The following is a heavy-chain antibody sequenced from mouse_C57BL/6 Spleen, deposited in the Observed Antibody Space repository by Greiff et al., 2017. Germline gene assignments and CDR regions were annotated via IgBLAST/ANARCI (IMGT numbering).Heavy chain of an antibody. Sequence: QVQLQQSGPGLVQPSQSLSITCTVSGFSLTSYGVHWVRQSPGKGLEWLGVIWRGGSTDYNAAFMSRLSSTKDNSKSQVFFKMNSLQADDTAIYYCAAPYDYEALDYWGQGTSVTVSS. CDR2: IWRGGST. V-gene: IGHV2-5*01. CDR3: AAPYDYEALDY. J-gene: IGHJ4*01. CDR1: GFSLTSYG.